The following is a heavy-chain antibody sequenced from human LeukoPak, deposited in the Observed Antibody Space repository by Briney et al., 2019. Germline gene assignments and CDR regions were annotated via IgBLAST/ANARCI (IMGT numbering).Heavy chain of an antibody. J-gene: IGHJ4*02. Sequence: ASVKVSCKASGYTFTSYDINWVRQATGQGLEWMGWISPVSGITNYAQNFQGRVTMTWNTSISTAYMELSSLRSEDTAVYYCARGNFASGTYYNEDFWGQGTLVTVSS. CDR2: ISPVSGIT. CDR1: GYTFTSYD. D-gene: IGHD3-10*01. CDR3: ARGNFASGTYYNEDF. V-gene: IGHV1-8*01.